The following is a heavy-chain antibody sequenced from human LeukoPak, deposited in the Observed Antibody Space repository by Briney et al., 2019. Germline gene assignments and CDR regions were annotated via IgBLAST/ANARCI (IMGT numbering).Heavy chain of an antibody. Sequence: QPGRSLRLSCAASGFTSSRYAMHWVRQAPGKGLEWVAVISYDGSNKYYAGSVKVRFTISRDNSKNTLYLQMNSLRVEDTAVYYCAKDSRDSSSWSLYYYYYGMDVWGQGTTVTVSS. D-gene: IGHD6-13*01. CDR2: ISYDGSNK. J-gene: IGHJ6*02. V-gene: IGHV3-30*18. CDR3: AKDSRDSSSWSLYYYYYGMDV. CDR1: GFTSSRYA.